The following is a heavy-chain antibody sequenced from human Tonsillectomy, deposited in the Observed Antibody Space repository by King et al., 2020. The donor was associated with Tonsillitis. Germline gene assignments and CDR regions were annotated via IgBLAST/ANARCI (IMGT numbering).Heavy chain of an antibody. CDR3: ARDITAMVSTGGGMDV. D-gene: IGHD5-18*01. CDR2: TIPIFRAA. CDR1: GGTFSSYA. Sequence: VQLVESGAEVKKPGSSVKVSCKASGGTFSSYAISWVRQAPGQGLEWMGGTIPIFRAANYAQRFQDRVTITADESTRTAYMELSSLRSEDTAVYYCARDITAMVSTGGGMDVWGQGTTVTVSS. J-gene: IGHJ6*02. V-gene: IGHV1-69*01.